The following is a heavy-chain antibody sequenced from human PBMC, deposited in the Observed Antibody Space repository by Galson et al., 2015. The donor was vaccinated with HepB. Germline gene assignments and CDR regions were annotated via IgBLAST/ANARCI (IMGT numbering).Heavy chain of an antibody. CDR1: GYTFTSYY. Sequence: SVKVSSKASGYTFTSYYMHWVRQAPGQGLEWMGIINPSGGSTSYAQKFQGRVIMTRDTSTSTVYMELSSLRSEDTAVYYCARDRRRGKCSSTSCYFVPSLDYWGQGTLVTVSS. D-gene: IGHD2-2*01. V-gene: IGHV1-46*01. J-gene: IGHJ4*02. CDR2: INPSGGST. CDR3: ARDRRRGKCSSTSCYFVPSLDY.